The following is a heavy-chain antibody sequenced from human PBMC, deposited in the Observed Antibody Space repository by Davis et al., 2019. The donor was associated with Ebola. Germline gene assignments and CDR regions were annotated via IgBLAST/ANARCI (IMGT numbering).Heavy chain of an antibody. CDR1: GGSISSSSYY. J-gene: IGHJ6*03. Sequence: PSETLSLTCTVSGGSISSSSYYWSWIRQPPGKGLEWIGEINHSGSTNYNPSLKSRVTISVDTSKNQFSLKLSSVTAADTAVYYCARERAGGYNWIYYYMDVWGKGTTVTVSS. CDR3: ARERAGGYNWIYYYMDV. D-gene: IGHD1-20*01. CDR2: INHSGST. V-gene: IGHV4-39*07.